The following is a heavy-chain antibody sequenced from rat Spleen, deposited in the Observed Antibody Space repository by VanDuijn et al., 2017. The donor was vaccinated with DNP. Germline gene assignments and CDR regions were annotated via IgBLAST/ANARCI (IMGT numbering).Heavy chain of an antibody. J-gene: IGHJ3*01. CDR2: LSYNGGTP. V-gene: IGHV5-29*01. D-gene: IGHD1-6*01. Sequence: EVLLVESDGGLVQPGRSLKLSCAVSGFTFSDYYMAWVRQAPAKGLEWVATLSYNGGTPYYRDSVKGRFTISRDNAENTVYLQMNSLRSEDTATYYCAKGMYTTGWGAYWGQGTLVTVSS. CDR1: GFTFSDYY. CDR3: AKGMYTTGWGAY.